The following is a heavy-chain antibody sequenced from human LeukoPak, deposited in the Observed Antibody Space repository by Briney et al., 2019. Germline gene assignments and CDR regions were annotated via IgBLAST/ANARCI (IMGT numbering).Heavy chain of an antibody. V-gene: IGHV3-7*01. CDR3: ARHPGSTFDY. CDR2: INQGGSEQ. Sequence: GGSLRLSCAASGFTFSHYWMTWVRQAPGKGLEWVASINQGGSEQYYVDSLRGRFTISRDNAKNSLYLHIYSLGVEDTAMYYCARHPGSTFDYWGQGALVSVSS. D-gene: IGHD5/OR15-5a*01. J-gene: IGHJ4*02. CDR1: GFTFSHYW.